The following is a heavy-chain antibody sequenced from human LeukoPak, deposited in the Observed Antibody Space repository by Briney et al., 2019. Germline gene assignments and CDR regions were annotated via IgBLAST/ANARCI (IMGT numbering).Heavy chain of an antibody. CDR2: IWLSYSET. V-gene: IGHV5-51*01. CDR1: GFTFSNYW. CDR3: AREVGSSSLTFDY. Sequence: GESLKISCKGSGFTFSNYWIGWVRQMPGKGLEWMGVIWLSYSETRYSPSFQGQVTISADKSITTAYLQWSSLKASDTAMYYCAREVGSSSLTFDYWGQGTLVTVPS. D-gene: IGHD2-2*01. J-gene: IGHJ4*02.